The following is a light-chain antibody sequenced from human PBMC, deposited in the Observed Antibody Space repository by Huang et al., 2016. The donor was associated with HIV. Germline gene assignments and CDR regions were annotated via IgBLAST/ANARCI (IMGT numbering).Light chain of an antibody. V-gene: IGKV1-5*03. J-gene: IGKJ2*01. CDR2: KAS. CDR1: QSISTW. CDR3: QQYNNYHT. Sequence: DIQMIQSPSTLSASVGDRVTITCRASQSISTWLAWFQQKPGKAPKLLIYKASILERGVPSRFSGSGSGTEFTLTISSLQPDDSATYYCQQYNNYHTFGQGTKLEIK.